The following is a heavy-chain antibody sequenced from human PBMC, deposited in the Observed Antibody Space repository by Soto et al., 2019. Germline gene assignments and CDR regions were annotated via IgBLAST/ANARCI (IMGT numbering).Heavy chain of an antibody. CDR3: AKDFNKDYGDYGYYYMDV. CDR2: ISYDGSNK. Sequence: GGSLRLSCAASGFTFSSYGMHWVRQAPGKGLEWVAVISYDGSNKYYADSVKGRFTISRDNSKNTLYLQMNSLRAEDTAVYYCAKDFNKDYGDYGYYYMDVWGKGTTVTVSS. V-gene: IGHV3-30*18. CDR1: GFTFSSYG. J-gene: IGHJ6*03. D-gene: IGHD4-17*01.